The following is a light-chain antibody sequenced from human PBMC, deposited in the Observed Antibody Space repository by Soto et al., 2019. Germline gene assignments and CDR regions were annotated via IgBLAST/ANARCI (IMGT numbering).Light chain of an antibody. CDR3: QSYDNILSAVV. J-gene: IGLJ2*01. CDR1: SSSVGAGYD. CDR2: SNT. Sequence: QSVLTQPPSVSGAPGQRVTISCTGSSSSVGAGYDVHWYQHLPGTAPKLLIFSNTNRPSGVPDRFSGSKSGTSVSLAIAGLQAEDEGDYYCQSYDNILSAVVFGGGTKVTVI. V-gene: IGLV1-40*01.